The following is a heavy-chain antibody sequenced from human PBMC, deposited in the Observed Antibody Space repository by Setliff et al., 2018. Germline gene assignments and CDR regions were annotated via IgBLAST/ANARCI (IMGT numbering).Heavy chain of an antibody. CDR3: AREYYYARSRNFDY. CDR2: IYSSGST. V-gene: IGHV4-59*01. Sequence: SETLSLTCTVSGDTLSVYYWSWVRQSPGQGLEWIGYIYSSGSTNYNPSLKSRVTISVDASKNQFSLRLTSVTAADTAVYYCAREYYYARSRNFDYWGQGTLVTVSS. CDR1: GDTLSVYY. D-gene: IGHD3-22*01. J-gene: IGHJ4*02.